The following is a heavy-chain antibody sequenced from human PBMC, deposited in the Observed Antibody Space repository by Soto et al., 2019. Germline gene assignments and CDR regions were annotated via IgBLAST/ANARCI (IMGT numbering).Heavy chain of an antibody. CDR2: ISWNSGSI. CDR3: AKGALTFGELLQAFDI. Sequence: EVQLVESGGGLVQPGRSLRLSCAASGFTFDDYAMHWVRQAPGKGLEWVSGISWNSGSIGYADSVKGRFTISRDNAKNSLYLQMNSLRAEDTALYYCAKGALTFGELLQAFDIWGQGTMVTVSS. CDR1: GFTFDDYA. D-gene: IGHD3-10*01. J-gene: IGHJ3*02. V-gene: IGHV3-9*01.